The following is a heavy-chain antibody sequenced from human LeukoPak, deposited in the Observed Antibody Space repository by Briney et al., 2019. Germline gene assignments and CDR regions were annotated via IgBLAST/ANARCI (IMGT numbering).Heavy chain of an antibody. J-gene: IGHJ6*04. D-gene: IGHD2-2*01. CDR3: ARLTDRLPAAIPQGRQYYYYYGMDV. CDR1: GGSFSGYY. V-gene: IGHV4-34*01. Sequence: PSETLSLTCAVYGGSFSGYYWSWIRQPPGKGLEWIGEINHSGSTNYNPSLKSRVTIPVDKSKNQFSLKLSSVTAADTAVYYCARLTDRLPAAIPQGRQYYYYYGMDVWGKGTTVTVSS. CDR2: INHSGST.